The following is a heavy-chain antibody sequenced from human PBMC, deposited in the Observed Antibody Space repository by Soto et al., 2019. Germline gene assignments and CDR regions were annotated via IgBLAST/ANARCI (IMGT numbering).Heavy chain of an antibody. D-gene: IGHD6-13*01. Sequence: HPGGSLRLSCAASGFTVSSNYMSWVRQAPGKGLEWVSVIHSGGSTYYADSVKGRFTISRDNAHNSLYLQMNSLRAEDAAVYYCARRIATFRIGAFDIWGRGTMVTVSS. V-gene: IGHV3-53*01. J-gene: IGHJ3*02. CDR2: IHSGGST. CDR3: ARRIATFRIGAFDI. CDR1: GFTVSSNY.